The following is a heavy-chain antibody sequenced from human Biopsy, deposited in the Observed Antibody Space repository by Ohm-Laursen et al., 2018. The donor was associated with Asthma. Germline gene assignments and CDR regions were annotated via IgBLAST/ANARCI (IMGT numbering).Heavy chain of an antibody. D-gene: IGHD3-3*01. V-gene: IGHV3-30*03. CDR2: ISYDGSNK. J-gene: IGHJ4*02. CDR3: ASQSSGPDFWSGYYYFDY. Sequence: SLRLSCAASGFTFSSYGMYWVRQAPGKGLEWVAVISYDGSNKYYADSVKGRFTISRDNSKNTLYLQMNSRRAEDTAVYYCASQSSGPDFWSGYYYFDYWGQGTLVTASS. CDR1: GFTFSSYG.